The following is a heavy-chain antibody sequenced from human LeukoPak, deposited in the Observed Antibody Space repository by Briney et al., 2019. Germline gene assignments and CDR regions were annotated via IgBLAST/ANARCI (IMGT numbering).Heavy chain of an antibody. CDR1: GFTFSDYY. D-gene: IGHD1-14*01. J-gene: IGHJ4*02. CDR3: AGGANHPWFDY. V-gene: IGHV3-11*06. Sequence: GGSLRLSCAASGFTFSDYYMSWIRQAPGKGLEWVSYISSSSSYTSYADSVKGRFTISRDNAKNSLYLQMNSLRAEDTAVYYCAGGANHPWFDYWGQGALVTVSS. CDR2: ISSSSSYT.